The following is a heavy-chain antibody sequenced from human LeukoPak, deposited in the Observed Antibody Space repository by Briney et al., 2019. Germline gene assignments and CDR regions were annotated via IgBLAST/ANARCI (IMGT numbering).Heavy chain of an antibody. CDR3: AREIPVYCSGGSCYL. D-gene: IGHD2-15*01. J-gene: IGHJ4*02. V-gene: IGHV1-2*02. CDR1: GYTFTGYY. Sequence: ASVKVSCKASGYTFTGYYMHWVRQAPGQGLEWMGWINPNSGGTNYAQKFQGRVTMTRDTSISTAYVELSGLRSDDTAVYYCAREIPVYCSGGSCYLWGQGTLVTVSS. CDR2: INPNSGGT.